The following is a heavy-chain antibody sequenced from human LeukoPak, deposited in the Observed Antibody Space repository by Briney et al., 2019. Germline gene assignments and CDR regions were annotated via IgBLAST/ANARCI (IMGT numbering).Heavy chain of an antibody. Sequence: AGGSLRLSCAASGFTYSNYWMHWVRQAPGKGLVWVSRINSDGSSTSYADSVKGRFTISRDNAENTLYLQMNSLRAEDTAVYYCARGYGSYADYWGQGTLVTVSS. CDR1: GFTYSNYW. CDR3: ARGYGSYADY. V-gene: IGHV3-74*01. D-gene: IGHD1-26*01. CDR2: INSDGSST. J-gene: IGHJ4*02.